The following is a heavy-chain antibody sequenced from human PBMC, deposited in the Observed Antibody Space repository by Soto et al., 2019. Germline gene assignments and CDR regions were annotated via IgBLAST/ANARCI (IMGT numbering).Heavy chain of an antibody. CDR2: IIPILGIA. J-gene: IGHJ4*02. V-gene: IGHV1-69*02. Sequence: SVKVSCKASGGTFSSYTISWVRQAPGQGLEWMGRIIPILGIANYAQKVQGRVTSTTDKSTSTAYMELRRLRSEETAVYYCAIVVAAPAGDDYWGQGTLVTVSS. CDR3: AIVVAAPAGDDY. D-gene: IGHD2-15*01. CDR1: GGTFSSYT.